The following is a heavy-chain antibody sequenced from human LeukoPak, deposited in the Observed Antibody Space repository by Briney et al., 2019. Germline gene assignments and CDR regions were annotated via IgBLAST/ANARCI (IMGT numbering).Heavy chain of an antibody. J-gene: IGHJ4*02. Sequence: GTSLRLSCAASGFTFGRYALHWVRQAPAKGLEWVAVISYDGSNKYYADSVKGRFTISRDSSKNTVSLQMNSLRAEDMAMYYCARDSRGLISVAGIDYWGQGTLVTVSS. CDR1: GFTFGRYA. CDR2: ISYDGSNK. D-gene: IGHD6-19*01. CDR3: ARDSRGLISVAGIDY. V-gene: IGHV3-30-3*01.